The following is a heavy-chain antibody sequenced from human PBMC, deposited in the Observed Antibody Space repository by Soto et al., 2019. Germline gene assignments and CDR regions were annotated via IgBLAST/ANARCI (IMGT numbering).Heavy chain of an antibody. CDR1: ADTFNSYS. Sequence: QVQLVQSGAEVKKPGSSVKVSCKASADTFNSYSLSWLRQAPGQRLEWMGGITPVFATADYAQSFEDRLTITADDSTSTVYMELSSLRSDDTAVYYCARSLEGTTVTNWFDPWGQGALVTVSS. V-gene: IGHV1-69*01. D-gene: IGHD4-17*01. CDR2: ITPVFATA. CDR3: ARSLEGTTVTNWFDP. J-gene: IGHJ5*02.